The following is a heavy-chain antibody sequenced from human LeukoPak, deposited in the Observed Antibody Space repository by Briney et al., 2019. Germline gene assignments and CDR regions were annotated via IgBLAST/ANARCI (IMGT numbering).Heavy chain of an antibody. V-gene: IGHV1-46*01. Sequence: ASAKVSCKASGYTFTDYYMHWVRQAPGQGLEWMGLINPTGGSTGYAQKFQGRVTMTRDMSTSTDYMELSSLRSEDTAIYYRARDNSVGDNAWWFDPWGQGTLVTVSS. J-gene: IGHJ5*01. CDR1: GYTFTDYY. CDR3: ARDNSVGDNAWWFDP. CDR2: INPTGGST. D-gene: IGHD1-26*01.